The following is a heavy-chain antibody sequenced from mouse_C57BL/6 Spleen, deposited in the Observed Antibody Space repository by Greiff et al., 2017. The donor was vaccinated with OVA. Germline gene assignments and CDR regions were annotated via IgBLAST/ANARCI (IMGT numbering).Heavy chain of an antibody. D-gene: IGHD1-1*01. CDR1: GYTFTSYW. CDR3: ARRRGYYGSSYGSAMDY. Sequence: QVQLQQPGAELVRPGSSVKLSCKASGYTFTSYWMHWVKQRPIQGLEWIGNIDPSDSETHYNQKFKDKATLTVDKSSSTAYMQLSSLTSEDSAVYYCARRRGYYGSSYGSAMDYWGQGTSVTVSS. V-gene: IGHV1-52*01. CDR2: IDPSDSET. J-gene: IGHJ4*01.